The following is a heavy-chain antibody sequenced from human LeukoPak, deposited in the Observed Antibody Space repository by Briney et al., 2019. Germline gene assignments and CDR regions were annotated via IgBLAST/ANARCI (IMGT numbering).Heavy chain of an antibody. CDR3: ASGTTDIVVVPATLRNYYFDY. D-gene: IGHD2-2*01. CDR2: IIPMFGTA. J-gene: IGHJ4*02. CDR1: GGTFSSYE. Sequence: ASVKVSCKASGGTFSSYEIRWVRQAPGQGLEWMGGIIPMFGTAKYAQKFQGRVTITTDKSTSTAYMELSSLRSEDTAVYYCASGTTDIVVVPATLRNYYFDYWGQGTLVTVSS. V-gene: IGHV1-69*05.